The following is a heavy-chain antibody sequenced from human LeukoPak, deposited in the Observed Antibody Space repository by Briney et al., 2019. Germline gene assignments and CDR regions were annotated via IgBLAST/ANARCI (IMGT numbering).Heavy chain of an antibody. CDR2: IKPDGSGK. J-gene: IGHJ4*02. V-gene: IGHV3-7*01. CDR3: ARQKTGEDPDLGYCSGDGCYSFHY. D-gene: IGHD2-15*01. Sequence: GGSLRLSCAASGFTFSNYWMSWVRQAPGKGLEWVANIKPDGSGKFYVDSLKGRFTISRDNAKNSLYLQMNSLRAEDTAVYYCARQKTGEDPDLGYCSGDGCYSFHYWGPGTLVTVSS. CDR1: GFTFSNYW.